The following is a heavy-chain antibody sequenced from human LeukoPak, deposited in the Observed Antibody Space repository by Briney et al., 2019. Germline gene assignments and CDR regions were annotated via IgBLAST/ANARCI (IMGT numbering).Heavy chain of an antibody. CDR2: IYTSGST. J-gene: IGHJ5*02. CDR3: ASTNPSGSYGEWFDP. D-gene: IGHD1-26*01. V-gene: IGHV4-61*02. CDR1: GGSISSGSYY. Sequence: SQTLSLTCTVSGGSISSGSYYWSWIRQPAGKGLEWIGRIYTSGSTNYNPSLKSRVTISVDTSKNQFSLKLSSVTAADTAVYYCASTNPSGSYGEWFDPWGQGTLVTVSS.